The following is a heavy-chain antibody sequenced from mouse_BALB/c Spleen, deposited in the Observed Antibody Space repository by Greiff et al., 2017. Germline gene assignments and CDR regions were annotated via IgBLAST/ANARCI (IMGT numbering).Heavy chain of an antibody. D-gene: IGHD2-14*01. Sequence: QVQLQQPGAELVKPGASVKLSCKASGYTFTSYWMHWVKQRPGQGLEWIGEINPSNGRTNYNEKFKSKATLTVDKSSSTAYMQLSSLTSEDSAVYYCARGYLGYAMDYWGQGTSVTVSS. CDR3: ARGYLGYAMDY. J-gene: IGHJ4*01. V-gene: IGHV1S81*02. CDR2: INPSNGRT. CDR1: GYTFTSYW.